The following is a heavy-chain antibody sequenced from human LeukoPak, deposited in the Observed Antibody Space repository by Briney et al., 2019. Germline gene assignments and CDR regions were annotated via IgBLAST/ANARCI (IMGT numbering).Heavy chain of an antibody. J-gene: IGHJ4*02. V-gene: IGHV1-2*02. D-gene: IGHD5-12*01. CDR2: INPNSGGT. CDR3: ARDVGKDSGYDWMSVVY. Sequence: GASVKVSCEASGYTFTGYYMHWVRQAPGQGLEWMGWINPNSGGTNYAQKFQGRVTMTRDTSISTAYMELSRLRSDDTAVYYCARDVGKDSGYDWMSVVYWGQGTLVTVSS. CDR1: GYTFTGYY.